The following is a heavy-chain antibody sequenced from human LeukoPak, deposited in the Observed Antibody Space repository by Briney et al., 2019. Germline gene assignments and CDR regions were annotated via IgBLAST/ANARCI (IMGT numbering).Heavy chain of an antibody. CDR2: ISYDGSNK. CDR1: GFTFSSYG. V-gene: IGHV3-30*18. CDR3: AKDYYDSSGYYPDY. D-gene: IGHD3-22*01. Sequence: PGWSLSLSCAASGFTFSSYGMHWVRQAPGKGLEGVAVISYDGSNKYYADPVKGRFTISRDNSKNTLYLQMNSLRAEDTAVYYCAKDYYDSSGYYPDYWGQGTLVTVSS. J-gene: IGHJ4*02.